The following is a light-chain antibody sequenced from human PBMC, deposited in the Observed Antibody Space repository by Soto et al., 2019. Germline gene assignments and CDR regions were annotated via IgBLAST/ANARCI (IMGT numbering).Light chain of an antibody. CDR2: DAS. CDR1: QSVSWW. Sequence: DIQMTQSPSTLSASVGHGLTITCRASQSVSWWLAWYQQKPGKAPKLLIYDASTLESGVPLRFSGSGSGTEFTLTISSLQPDDVATYYCQQYNNFRWTFGQGTKVDIK. J-gene: IGKJ1*01. V-gene: IGKV1-5*01. CDR3: QQYNNFRWT.